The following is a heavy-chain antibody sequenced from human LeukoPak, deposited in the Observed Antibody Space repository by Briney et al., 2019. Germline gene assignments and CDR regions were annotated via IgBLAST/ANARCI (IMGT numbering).Heavy chain of an antibody. CDR2: IRYDGSNK. J-gene: IGHJ4*02. CDR1: GFTFSSYG. CDR3: ARGSGSSGYYYTLPFDY. D-gene: IGHD3-22*01. Sequence: GGSLRLSCAASGFTFSSYGMHWVRQAPGKGLEWVAFIRYDGSNKYYADSVKGRFTISRDNSKNTLYLQMNSLRADDTAVYYCARGSGSSGYYYTLPFDYWGQGTLVTVSS. V-gene: IGHV3-30*02.